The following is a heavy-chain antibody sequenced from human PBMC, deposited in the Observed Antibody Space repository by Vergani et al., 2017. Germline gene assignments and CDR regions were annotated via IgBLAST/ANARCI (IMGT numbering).Heavy chain of an antibody. J-gene: IGHJ4*02. D-gene: IGHD1-7*01. CDR1: GGSISSTNW. Sequence: QVQLQESGPGLVKPSGTLSLTCAVSGGSISSTNWWSWVRQPPGKGLEWIGEIYHSGNTNYNPSLKSRVTISVDKSKNQFSLKLRSVTAADTAVYYCARVRLTGTTGLEYYFDYWGQGTLVTVSS. CDR2: IYHSGNT. CDR3: ARVRLTGTTGLEYYFDY. V-gene: IGHV4-4*02.